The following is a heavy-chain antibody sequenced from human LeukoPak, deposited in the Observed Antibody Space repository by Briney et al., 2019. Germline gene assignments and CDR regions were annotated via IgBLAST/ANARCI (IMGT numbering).Heavy chain of an antibody. CDR3: ARDGGGLLFDP. CDR1: GGSISSGDYY. D-gene: IGHD2-21*02. CDR2: IYYSGST. J-gene: IGHJ5*02. Sequence: TSAETLSFSCTVSGGSISSGDYYWHWVRQPPRKCLAWIGYIYYSGSTYYNPALRSRVTISVDTYNNHFSLKLSSVTAANTAVYYCARDGGGLLFDPWGQGTLVTVSS. V-gene: IGHV4-30-4*08.